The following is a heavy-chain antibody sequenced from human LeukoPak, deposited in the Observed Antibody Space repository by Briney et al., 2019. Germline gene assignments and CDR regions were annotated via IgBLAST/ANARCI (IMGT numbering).Heavy chain of an antibody. D-gene: IGHD2-2*01. CDR2: PFFDTP. J-gene: IGHJ4*02. Sequence: PFFDTPNLAQKFQGRVTITADESTSTAYMELSSLRSEDTAVYYCARTGGYCSSTSCYPEMYYFDYWGQGTLVTVSS. CDR3: ARTGGYCSSTSCYPEMYYFDY. V-gene: IGHV1-69*01.